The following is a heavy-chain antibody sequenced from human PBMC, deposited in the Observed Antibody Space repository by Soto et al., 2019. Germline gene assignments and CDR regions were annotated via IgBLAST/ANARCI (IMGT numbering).Heavy chain of an antibody. CDR1: GGSISSGGYY. J-gene: IGHJ5*02. V-gene: IGHV4-31*03. D-gene: IGHD1-26*01. CDR2: IYYSGST. CDR3: GREGLEGATTLLSPWFDP. Sequence: PSETLSLTCTVSGGSISSGGYYWSWIRQHPGKGLEWIGYIYYSGSTYYNPSLKSRVTISVDTSKNQFSLKLSSVTAADTAVYYWGREGLEGATTLLSPWFDPWGQGTLVTVSS.